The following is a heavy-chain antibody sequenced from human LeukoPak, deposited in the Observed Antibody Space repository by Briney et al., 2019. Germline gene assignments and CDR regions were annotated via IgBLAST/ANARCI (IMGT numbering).Heavy chain of an antibody. Sequence: PSETLSLTCAVYGGSFSGYYWSWIRQPPGKGLEWIGEINHSGSTNYNPSLKSRVTISVDTSKNQLSLKLSSVTAADTAVYYCARGSLPAAAPGEWYYFDYWGQGTLVTVSS. V-gene: IGHV4-34*01. CDR1: GGSFSGYY. CDR2: INHSGST. J-gene: IGHJ4*02. CDR3: ARGSLPAAAPGEWYYFDY. D-gene: IGHD2-2*01.